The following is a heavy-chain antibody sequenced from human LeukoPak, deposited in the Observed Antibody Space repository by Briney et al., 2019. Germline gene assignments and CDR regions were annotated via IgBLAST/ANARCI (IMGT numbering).Heavy chain of an antibody. CDR3: ARAYRADNYDSSGVPNWFDP. CDR2: IKPREGST. J-gene: IGHJ5*02. Sequence: ASVKVSCKASGYTFSSYMVQLGRQAPGQGLEGMGIIKPREGSTSYAQKFQGRVTMTRDTSTRTVYMELRSLPSADTAVYYCARAYRADNYDSSGVPNWFDPWGQGTLVTVSS. CDR1: GYTFSSYM. D-gene: IGHD3-22*01. V-gene: IGHV1-46*01.